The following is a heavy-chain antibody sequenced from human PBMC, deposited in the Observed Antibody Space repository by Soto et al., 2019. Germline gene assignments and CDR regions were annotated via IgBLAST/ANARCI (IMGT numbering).Heavy chain of an antibody. CDR2: INPNSGGT. Sequence: RASVKVSCKASGYTFTGYYMHWVRQAPGQGLEWMGWINPNSGGTNYAQKFQGWVTMTRDTSISTAYMELSRLRSDDTAVYYCARDIEVRGIAARRTAYYYYGMDVWGQGTTVTVSS. D-gene: IGHD6-6*01. CDR1: GYTFTGYY. CDR3: ARDIEVRGIAARRTAYYYYGMDV. J-gene: IGHJ6*02. V-gene: IGHV1-2*04.